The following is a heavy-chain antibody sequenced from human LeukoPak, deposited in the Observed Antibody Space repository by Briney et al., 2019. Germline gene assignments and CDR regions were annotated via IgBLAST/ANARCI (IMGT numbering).Heavy chain of an antibody. CDR3: ARGSVEKSDSGSHDY. CDR1: GFTFSSSS. Sequence: GGSLRLSCAASGFTFSSSSMHWVRQAPGKGLEYVSAINSNGGSTYYANSVKGRFTISRDNSKNTLYLQMGSLRAEDMAVYYCARGSVEKSDSGSHDYWGQGTLVTVSS. J-gene: IGHJ4*02. D-gene: IGHD1-26*01. CDR2: INSNGGST. V-gene: IGHV3-64*01.